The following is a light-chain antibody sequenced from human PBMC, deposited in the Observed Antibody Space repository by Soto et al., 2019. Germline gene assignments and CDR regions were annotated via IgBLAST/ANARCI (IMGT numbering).Light chain of an antibody. V-gene: IGKV3-20*01. Sequence: EIVLTQSPGTLSVSPGERVALSCRASQSVGRNFLAWYQHKPGQAPRLLIHGASTRATGIPDRFSGSGSGTDFTLTISRLEPEDFAVFYCQQYAYSPLTVGGGTKVETK. CDR1: QSVGRNF. CDR2: GAS. J-gene: IGKJ4*02. CDR3: QQYAYSPLT.